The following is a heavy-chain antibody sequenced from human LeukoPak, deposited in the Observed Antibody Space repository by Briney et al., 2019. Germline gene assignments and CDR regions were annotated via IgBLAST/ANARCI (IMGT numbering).Heavy chain of an antibody. Sequence: GGSLRLSCAASGFTFSSYSMNWVRQAPGKGLEWVSSISSSSSYMYYADSVKGRFTISRDNAKNSLYLQMNSLRAEDTAVYYCARDSPRGYCSGGSCYAWFDPWGQGTLVTVSS. CDR1: GFTFSSYS. CDR3: ARDSPRGYCSGGSCYAWFDP. D-gene: IGHD2-15*01. V-gene: IGHV3-21*01. CDR2: ISSSSSYM. J-gene: IGHJ5*02.